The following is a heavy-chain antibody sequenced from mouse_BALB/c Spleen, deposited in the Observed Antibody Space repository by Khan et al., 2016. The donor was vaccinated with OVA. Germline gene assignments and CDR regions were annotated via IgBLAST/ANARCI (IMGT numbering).Heavy chain of an antibody. Sequence: VQLQQSRAELARPGASVKMSCKASGYTFTSYTIHWVRQRPGQAPEWIGHINPSNDYTNYNQNFKDKATLIVDNSSTTAYMQLSSLKSEASAVFDCVREGAYHRSDGWFVYWGQGTLVTVSA. CDR1: GYTFTSYT. J-gene: IGHJ3*01. V-gene: IGHV1-4*01. CDR2: INPSNDYT. CDR3: VREGAYHRSDGWFVY. D-gene: IGHD2-14*01.